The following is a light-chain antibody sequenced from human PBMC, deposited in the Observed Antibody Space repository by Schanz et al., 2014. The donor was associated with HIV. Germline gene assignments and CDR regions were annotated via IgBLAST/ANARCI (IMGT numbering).Light chain of an antibody. CDR3: GTWDSSLSVWV. CDR1: AFNIGQNY. CDR2: VNH. Sequence: QSVLTQPPSMSAAPGQRVTISCAGSAFNIGQNYVSWFQQFPGTAPKLLIYVNHQRPSGIPDRFSGSKSGTSATLGITGLQTGDEADYYCGTWDSSLSVWVFGGGTKLTVL. J-gene: IGLJ3*02. V-gene: IGLV1-51*01.